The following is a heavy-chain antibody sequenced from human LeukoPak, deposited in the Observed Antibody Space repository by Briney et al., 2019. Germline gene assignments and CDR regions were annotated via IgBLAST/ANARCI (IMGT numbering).Heavy chain of an antibody. V-gene: IGHV3-21*01. CDR3: ASKTLGSSSWYEGDY. D-gene: IGHD6-13*01. CDR2: ISSSSSYI. CDR1: GFTFSSYS. Sequence: GGSLRLSCAASGFTFSSYSMNWVRQAPGKGLEWVSSISSSSSYIYYADSVKGRFTISRDNAKNSLYLQMNSLRAEDTAVYYCASKTLGSSSWYEGDYWGQGTLVTVSS. J-gene: IGHJ4*02.